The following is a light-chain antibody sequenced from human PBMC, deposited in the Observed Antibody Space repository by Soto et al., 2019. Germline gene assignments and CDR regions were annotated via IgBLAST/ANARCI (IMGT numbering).Light chain of an antibody. V-gene: IGLV2-14*01. CDR1: SSDVGGYNY. CDR3: TSYTSSSTLV. CDR2: EVS. Sequence: QSVLTQPASVSGSPGQSITISCTGTSSDVGGYNYVSWYQQHPGKAPKLMIYEVSYRPSGVSNRFSGSKSVNTASLTISGLQAEDEADYYCTSYTSSSTLVFGGGTQLAVL. J-gene: IGLJ3*02.